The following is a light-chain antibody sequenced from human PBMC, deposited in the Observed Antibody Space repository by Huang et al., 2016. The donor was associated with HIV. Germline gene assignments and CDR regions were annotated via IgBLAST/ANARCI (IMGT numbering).Light chain of an antibody. V-gene: IGKV1-8*01. CDR2: AAS. CDR3: QQYDIHPLT. CDR1: QDINNF. Sequence: IRMTQSPSSLSASSGDRVTITCRATQDINNFLAWYQQRPGSVPKLLIYAASTCQSGVPSRFSGNGSGTDFTLTIGCLHSEDVATYYCQQYDIHPLTFGPGTRVDIK. J-gene: IGKJ3*01.